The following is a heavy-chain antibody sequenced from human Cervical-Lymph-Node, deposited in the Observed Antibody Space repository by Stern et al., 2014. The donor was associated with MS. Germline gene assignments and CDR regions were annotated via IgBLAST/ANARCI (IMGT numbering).Heavy chain of an antibody. CDR2: ISGNNGYK. J-gene: IGHJ3*02. CDR1: GYTFSNYG. Sequence: VQLVQSGAEVKKPGASVSVSCKASGYTFSNYGVSWVRQAPGQGLEWMGWISGNNGYKNYAQALQGRVTMTTDTSTSTAYMELRSLRSDDTAVYYCARDPREYMGSLVMVVAARTDGFDIWGQGTMVTVSS. V-gene: IGHV1-18*01. D-gene: IGHD2-15*01. CDR3: ARDPREYMGSLVMVVAARTDGFDI.